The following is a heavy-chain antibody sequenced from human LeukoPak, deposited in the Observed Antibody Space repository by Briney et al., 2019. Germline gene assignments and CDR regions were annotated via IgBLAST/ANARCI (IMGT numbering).Heavy chain of an antibody. Sequence: GESLKISCKGSGYSFTYWIGWVRQIPGKGLEWMGIIYSGDSHTKYSPSFQGRVTISADKSISTAYLQWSSLEASDTAMYYCASARHGDYVWDYWGQGTLVTVSS. D-gene: IGHD4-17*01. V-gene: IGHV5-51*01. CDR3: ASARHGDYVWDY. J-gene: IGHJ4*02. CDR1: GYSFTYW. CDR2: IYSGDSHT.